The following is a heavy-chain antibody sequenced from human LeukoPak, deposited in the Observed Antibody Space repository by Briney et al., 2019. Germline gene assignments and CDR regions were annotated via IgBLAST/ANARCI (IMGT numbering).Heavy chain of an antibody. CDR1: GFTFAKYA. J-gene: IGHJ4*02. CDR3: AKDRAGAN. V-gene: IGHV3-23*01. CDR2: TSGSGNVT. Sequence: GGSLKLSCVGSGFTFAKYAMTWVREAPGKGLEWVSVTSGSGNVTYYAESVKGRFTISRDNPKRTLYLQMDSLRADDTAIYYCAKDRAGANWGQGTLVLVPS.